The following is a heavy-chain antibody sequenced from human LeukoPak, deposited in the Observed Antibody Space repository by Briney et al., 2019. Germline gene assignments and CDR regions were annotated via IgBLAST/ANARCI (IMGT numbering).Heavy chain of an antibody. V-gene: IGHV3-53*01. J-gene: IGHJ6*02. CDR2: IYSGGST. Sequence: PGGSLRLSCAASDFTVSNNYMNWVRQAPGKGLEWVSVIYSGGSTYYADSVKGRFTISRDNSKNTVFLQMSSLRAEDTAVYYCAREPWSANYYYGMDVWGQGTTVTVS. CDR1: DFTVSNNY. CDR3: AREPWSANYYYGMDV. D-gene: IGHD3-3*01.